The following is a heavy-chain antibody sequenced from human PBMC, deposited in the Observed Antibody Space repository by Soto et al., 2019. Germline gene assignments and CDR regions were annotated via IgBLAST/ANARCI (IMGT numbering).Heavy chain of an antibody. Sequence: SETLSLTCAVYGGSFSGYYWSWIRQPPGKGLEWIGEINHSGSTNYNPSLKSRVTISVDTSKNQFSLKLSSVTAADTAVYYCARALCIAARLTTPFDYWGQGTLVTVSS. CDR2: INHSGST. D-gene: IGHD6-6*01. J-gene: IGHJ4*02. V-gene: IGHV4-34*01. CDR1: GGSFSGYY. CDR3: ARALCIAARLTTPFDY.